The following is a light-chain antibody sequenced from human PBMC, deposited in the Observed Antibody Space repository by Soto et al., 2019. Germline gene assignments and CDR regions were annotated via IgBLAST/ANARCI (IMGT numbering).Light chain of an antibody. J-gene: IGLJ1*01. CDR1: SSDVGSYNL. CDR2: EGS. Sequence: QSALTPTASVSGSPGQSITISCTGTSSDVGSYNLVSWYQQHPGKAPKLMIYEGSKRPSGVSNRFSGSKSGNTASLTISGLQAEDEADYYCCSYAGSSTYVFGTGTKV. V-gene: IGLV2-23*01. CDR3: CSYAGSSTYV.